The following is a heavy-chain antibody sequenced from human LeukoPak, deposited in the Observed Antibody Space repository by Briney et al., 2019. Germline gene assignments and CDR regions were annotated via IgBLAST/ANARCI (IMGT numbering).Heavy chain of an antibody. J-gene: IGHJ6*03. CDR3: ARRRLNYDYVWGSSGYYYYMDV. D-gene: IGHD3-16*01. CDR1: GGSISSSNW. CDR2: INHSGST. Sequence: SGTLSLTCAVSGGSISSSNWWSWVRQPPGKGLEWIGEINHSGSTNYNPSLKSRVTISVDTSKNQFSLKLSSVTAADTAVYYCARRRLNYDYVWGSSGYYYYMDVWGKGTTVTISS. V-gene: IGHV4-4*02.